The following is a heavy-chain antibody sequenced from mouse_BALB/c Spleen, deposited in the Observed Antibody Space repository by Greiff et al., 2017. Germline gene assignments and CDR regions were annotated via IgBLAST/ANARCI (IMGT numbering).Heavy chain of an antibody. Sequence: EVKLVESGGGLVKPGGSLKLSCAASGFTFSDYYMYWVRQTPEKRLEWVATISDGGSYTYYPDSVKGRFTISRDNAKNNLYLQMSSLKSEDTAMYYCARGSDYYGYHYFDYWGQGTTLTVSS. CDR3: ARGSDYYGYHYFDY. V-gene: IGHV5-4*02. CDR1: GFTFSDYY. J-gene: IGHJ2*01. CDR2: ISDGGSYT. D-gene: IGHD1-2*01.